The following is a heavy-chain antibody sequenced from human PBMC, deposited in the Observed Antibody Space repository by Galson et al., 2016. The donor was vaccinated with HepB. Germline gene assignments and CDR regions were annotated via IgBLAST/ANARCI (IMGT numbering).Heavy chain of an antibody. V-gene: IGHV3-48*04. CDR1: GFTFSTYS. CDR2: IDGESGII. Sequence: SLRLSCAASGFTFSTYSMNWVRQSPGKGLEWIAYIDGESGIILYADSVKGRFIISRDNDENSLHLQMNTLRGEDTAVYYCARDGTGTGSYSGAFYWGQGALVTVSS. J-gene: IGHJ4*02. CDR3: ARDGTGTGSYSGAFY. D-gene: IGHD1-26*01.